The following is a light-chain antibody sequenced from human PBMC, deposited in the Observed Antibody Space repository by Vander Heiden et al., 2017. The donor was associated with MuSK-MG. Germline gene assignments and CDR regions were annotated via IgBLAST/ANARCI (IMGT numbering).Light chain of an antibody. CDR1: QSVSSSA. J-gene: IGKJ4*01. CDR3: QQYGSSQT. Sequence: EIVLTQSPGTLSLSPGERATLFCRANQSVSSSALAWYQKKPGQPPRLLIYGASSRATGIPDRFSGSGSGTDFSLTISRLEPEDFAVYYCQQYGSSQTFGGGTRVEIK. CDR2: GAS. V-gene: IGKV3-20*01.